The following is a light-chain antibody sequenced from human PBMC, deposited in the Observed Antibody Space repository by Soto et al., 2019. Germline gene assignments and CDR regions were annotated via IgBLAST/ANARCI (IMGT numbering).Light chain of an antibody. CDR1: RSNIGAGYD. Sequence: QSVLTQPPSVSGAPGQRVTISCTGSRSNIGAGYDVQWYQQLPGTAPKLVIYGNSNRPSGVPDRFSGSKSGTSASLAITGLQAADEADYYCQSYDSSLSGVVFGGGTKLTVL. V-gene: IGLV1-40*01. CDR3: QSYDSSLSGVV. CDR2: GNS. J-gene: IGLJ2*01.